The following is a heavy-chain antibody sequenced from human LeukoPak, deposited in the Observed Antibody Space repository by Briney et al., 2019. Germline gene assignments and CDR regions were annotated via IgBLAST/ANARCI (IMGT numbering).Heavy chain of an antibody. V-gene: IGHV3-13*01. CDR2: IGTAGDT. J-gene: IGHJ4*02. CDR3: ARGGLGGNFDY. Sequence: GGSLRLSCAASGFTFSSYDMHWVRQATGKGLEWVSAIGTAGDTYYPGSVKGRFTISRENAENSLYLQMNSLRAGDTAVYYCARGGLGGNFDYWGQGTLVTVSS. D-gene: IGHD3/OR15-3a*01. CDR1: GFTFSSYD.